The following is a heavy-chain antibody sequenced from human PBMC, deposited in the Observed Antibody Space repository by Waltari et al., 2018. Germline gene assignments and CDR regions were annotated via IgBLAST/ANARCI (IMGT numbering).Heavy chain of an antibody. Sequence: EVQLVESGGGLVQPGGSLRLSCAASGFTFSSYSMNWVRQAPGKGLEWVSYISSSSSTIYYADSVKGRFTISRDNAKNSLYLQMNSLRAEDTAVYYCARRLSSSSVYYYYGMDVWGQGTTVTVSS. D-gene: IGHD6-6*01. CDR3: ARRLSSSSVYYYYGMDV. J-gene: IGHJ6*02. CDR1: GFTFSSYS. V-gene: IGHV3-48*01. CDR2: ISSSSSTI.